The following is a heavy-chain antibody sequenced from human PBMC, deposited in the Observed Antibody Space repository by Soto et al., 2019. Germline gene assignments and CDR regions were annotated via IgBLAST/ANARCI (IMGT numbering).Heavy chain of an antibody. CDR3: ARGSRDSYSGPYFDS. D-gene: IGHD2-21*02. CDR1: GGSISGSY. Sequence: PSETLSLTCSVSGGSISGSYWSWIRQSPGKGLEWLGYVYYTGSTNYSPSLRSRVSISVDTYKNEFSLSLSSVTAADTAVYFCARGSRDSYSGPYFDSWGQGTLVTVSS. J-gene: IGHJ4*02. V-gene: IGHV4-59*12. CDR2: VYYTGST.